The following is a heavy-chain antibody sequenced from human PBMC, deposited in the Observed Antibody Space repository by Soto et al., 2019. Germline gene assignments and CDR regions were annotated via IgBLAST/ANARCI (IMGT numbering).Heavy chain of an antibody. CDR1: GGSISSGGYY. J-gene: IGHJ4*02. Sequence: QVQLQESGPGLVKPSQTLSLTCTVSGGSISSGGYYWSWIRQHPGKGLEWIGYIYYSGSTYYNPSLKSRVNISVDTYKNKYSLKLSSVTAADTAMYYCARTPRTTAMAPFDYRGQGTLVTVSS. CDR3: ARTPRTTAMAPFDY. V-gene: IGHV4-31*03. CDR2: IYYSGST. D-gene: IGHD5-18*01.